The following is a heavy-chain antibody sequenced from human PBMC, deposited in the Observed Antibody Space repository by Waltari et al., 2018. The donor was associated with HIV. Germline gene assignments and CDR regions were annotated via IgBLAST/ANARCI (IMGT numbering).Heavy chain of an antibody. CDR2: IKSSADGGKI. CDR3: TTDYWVVTAY. J-gene: IGHJ4*02. V-gene: IGHV3-15*01. D-gene: IGHD2-21*02. Sequence: EVQLVESGGGLVKPGGSLRLSCAASGLTFSDAWMNWVRQAPGEGSEWVGRIKSSADGGKIDYAAPVKGRFTISRNDSKNTLYLQRNILKTEDTAVYFCTTDYWVVTAYWGQGTLVTVSS. CDR1: GLTFSDAW.